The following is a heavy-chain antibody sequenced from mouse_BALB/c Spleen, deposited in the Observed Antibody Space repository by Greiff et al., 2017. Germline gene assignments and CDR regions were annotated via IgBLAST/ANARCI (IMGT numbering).Heavy chain of an antibody. D-gene: IGHD1-1*01. CDR1: GFTFTDYY. V-gene: IGHV7-3*02. CDR3: ARDYYGSSYYYAMDY. J-gene: IGHJ4*01. Sequence: EVKLVESGGGLVQPGGSLRLSCATSGFTFTDYYMSWVRQPPGKALEWLGFIRNKANGYTTEYSASVKGRFTISRDNSQSILYLQMNTLRAEDSATYYCARDYYGSSYYYAMDYWGQGTSVTVSS. CDR2: IRNKANGYTT.